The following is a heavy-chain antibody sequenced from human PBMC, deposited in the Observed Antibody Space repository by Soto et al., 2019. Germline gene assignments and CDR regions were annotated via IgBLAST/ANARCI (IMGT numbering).Heavy chain of an antibody. CDR3: GRDAEFGELTLFDP. CDR2: ISSSGSTI. J-gene: IGHJ5*02. CDR1: GFTVSSYE. V-gene: IGHV3-48*03. D-gene: IGHD3-10*01. Sequence: GGSLRLSCAASGFTVSSYEMNWVRQAPGKGLEWVSYISSSGSTINYAACAKLRFTISNDNGKNSMYLQIYKMRAEDTAVYYCGRDAEFGELTLFDPWGQGTLVTVSS.